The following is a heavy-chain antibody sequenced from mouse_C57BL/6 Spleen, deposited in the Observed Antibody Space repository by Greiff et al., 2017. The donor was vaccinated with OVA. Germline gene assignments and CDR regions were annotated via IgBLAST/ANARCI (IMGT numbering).Heavy chain of an antibody. CDR3: DGAYYYGGSHFDG. V-gene: IGHV5-17*01. CDR1: GFTFSDYG. Sequence: EVQLVESGGGLVKPGGSLKLSCAASGFTFSDYGMHWVRQAPEKGLEWVAYISSGSSTIYYADSLKGRFTISRDNAKNTLFLQMTSLRSEDTAMKCDDGAYYYGGSHFDGWGKGATLTV. J-gene: IGHJ2*01. CDR2: ISSGSSTI. D-gene: IGHD1-1*01.